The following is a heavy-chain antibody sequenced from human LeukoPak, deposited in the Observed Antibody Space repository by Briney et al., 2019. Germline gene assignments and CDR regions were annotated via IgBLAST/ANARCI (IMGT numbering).Heavy chain of an antibody. CDR2: INPNSGGT. V-gene: IGHV1-2*02. D-gene: IGHD1-26*01. CDR1: GYTFTGYY. J-gene: IGHJ4*02. CDR3: ARVSYTGTYTYDY. Sequence: RASVKVSCKASGYTFTGYYMHWVRQAPGQGLEWMGWINPNSGGTNYAQKFQGRVTMTRDTSISAAYMELSRLTFDDTAMYCCARVSYTGTYTYDYWGQGTLVTVSS.